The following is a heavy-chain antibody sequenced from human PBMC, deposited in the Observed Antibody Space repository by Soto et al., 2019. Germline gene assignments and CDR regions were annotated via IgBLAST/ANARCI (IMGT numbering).Heavy chain of an antibody. CDR3: AKEGGNHYYYYAMDV. Sequence: TLSLTCAISGDSVSSNSAAWSWIRQSPSRGLEWLGRTFYRSKWYNDYAVSVKGRITINPDTPKNLFSLQLNSVTPEDTAVYYCAKEGGNHYYYYAMDVWGHGTTVTVSS. CDR2: TFYRSKWYN. J-gene: IGHJ6*02. D-gene: IGHD1-26*01. V-gene: IGHV6-1*01. CDR1: GDSVSSNSAA.